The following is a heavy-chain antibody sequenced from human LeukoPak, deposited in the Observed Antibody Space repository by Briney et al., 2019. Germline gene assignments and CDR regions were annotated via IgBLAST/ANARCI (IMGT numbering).Heavy chain of an antibody. D-gene: IGHD4-11*01. CDR2: INHSGST. V-gene: IGHV4-34*01. J-gene: IGHJ6*03. Sequence: SETLSLTCAVFGGSFSGYYWSWIRQPPGKGLEWIGEINHSGSTNYNPSLKSRVTISVDTSKNQFSLKLSSVTAADTAVYYCARKTTVTPRYCYYYYVDVWGKGTTVTVSS. CDR3: ARKTTVTPRYCYYYYVDV. CDR1: GGSFSGYY.